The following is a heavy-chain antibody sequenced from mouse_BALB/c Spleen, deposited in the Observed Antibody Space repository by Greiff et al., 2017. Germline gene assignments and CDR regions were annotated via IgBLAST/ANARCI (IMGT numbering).Heavy chain of an antibody. CDR2: IDPSDSET. Sequence: VQLQQPGAELVKPGAPVKLSCKASGYTFTSYWMNWVKQRPGRGLEWIGRIDPSDSETHYNQKFKDKATLTVDKSSSTAYIQLSSLTSEDSAVYYCARGELRYYFDDWGQGNTLTVSS. J-gene: IGHJ2*01. CDR3: ARGELRYYFDD. V-gene: IGHV1-69*02. CDR1: GYTFTSYW. D-gene: IGHD4-1*01.